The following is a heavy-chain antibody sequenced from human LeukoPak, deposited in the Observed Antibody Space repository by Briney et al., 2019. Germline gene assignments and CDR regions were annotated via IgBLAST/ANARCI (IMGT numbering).Heavy chain of an antibody. CDR2: INHSGST. V-gene: IGHV4-34*01. CDR1: GGSFSGYY. D-gene: IGHD2-21*02. Sequence: PSETLSLTCAVYGGSFSGYYWSWIRQPPGKGLEWIGEINHSGSTNYNPSLKSRVTISVDTSKNQFSLKLSSVTAADTAVYYCARAEVVTALRRANWFDPWGQGTLVTVSS. CDR3: ARAEVVTALRRANWFDP. J-gene: IGHJ5*02.